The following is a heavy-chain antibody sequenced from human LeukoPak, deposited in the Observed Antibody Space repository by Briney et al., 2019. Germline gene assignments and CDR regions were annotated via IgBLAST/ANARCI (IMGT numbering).Heavy chain of an antibody. CDR2: ISSSSSYI. J-gene: IGHJ3*02. Sequence: PGGPLRLSCAASGFTFSSYSMNWVRQAPGKGLEWVSSISSSSSYIYYADSVKGRFTISRDNAKNSLYLQMNSLRAEDTAVYYCAREEARGSYYEDAFDIWGQGTMVTVSS. D-gene: IGHD1-26*01. CDR3: AREEARGSYYEDAFDI. V-gene: IGHV3-21*01. CDR1: GFTFSSYS.